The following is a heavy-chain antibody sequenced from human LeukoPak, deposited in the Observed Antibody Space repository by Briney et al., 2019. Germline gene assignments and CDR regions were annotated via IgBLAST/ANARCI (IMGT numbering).Heavy chain of an antibody. Sequence: LRKTLSLTCTVSSGSISSYYWSWVRQAPGKGLEWVSVIYSGGSTYYADSVKGRFTISRDNSKNTLYLQMNSLRAEDTAVYYCARVSGGAIDYWGQGTLVTVSS. D-gene: IGHD3-16*01. V-gene: IGHV3-66*01. J-gene: IGHJ4*02. CDR1: SGSISSYY. CDR3: ARVSGGAIDY. CDR2: IYSGGST.